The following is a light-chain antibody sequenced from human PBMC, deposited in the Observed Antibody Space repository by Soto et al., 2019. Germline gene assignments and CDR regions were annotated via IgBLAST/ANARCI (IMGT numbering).Light chain of an antibody. J-gene: IGLJ1*01. CDR3: SSYTSSSTLPYV. CDR2: DVS. CDR1: SSDVGGYNY. Sequence: QSALTQPASVSGSPGQSITISCTGTSSDVGGYNYVSWYQQHPGKAPKLMIYDVSNRPSGVSNRFSGSKSGNTASLTISGRQAEDDDDYYCSSYTSSSTLPYVFGTGTKLTVL. V-gene: IGLV2-14*01.